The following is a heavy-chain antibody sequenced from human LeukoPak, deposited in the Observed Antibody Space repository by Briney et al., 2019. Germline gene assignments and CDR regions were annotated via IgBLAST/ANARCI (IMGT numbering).Heavy chain of an antibody. D-gene: IGHD1-26*01. CDR2: IIPIFGTA. V-gene: IGHV1-69*05. CDR1: GGTFSSYA. J-gene: IGHJ4*02. Sequence: SVKVSCKASGGTFSSYAISWVRQAPEQGLEWMGGIIPIFGTANYAQKFQGRVTITTDESTSTAYMELSSLRSEDTAVYYCAAEDSGSYLSYFDYWGQGTLVTVSS. CDR3: AAEDSGSYLSYFDY.